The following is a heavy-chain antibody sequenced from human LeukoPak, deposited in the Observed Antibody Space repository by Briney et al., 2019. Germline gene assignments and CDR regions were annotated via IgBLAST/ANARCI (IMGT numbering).Heavy chain of an antibody. Sequence: SVQVTRKASGGTFSSYASSWVRQAPGQGLEWMGGIIPIFGTANYAQKFQGRVTITADESTSTAYMELSSLRSEDTAVYYCARAPFDYGDYYNYFDYWGQGTLVTVSS. CDR3: ARAPFDYGDYYNYFDY. D-gene: IGHD4-17*01. J-gene: IGHJ4*02. CDR1: GGTFSSYA. V-gene: IGHV1-69*13. CDR2: IIPIFGTA.